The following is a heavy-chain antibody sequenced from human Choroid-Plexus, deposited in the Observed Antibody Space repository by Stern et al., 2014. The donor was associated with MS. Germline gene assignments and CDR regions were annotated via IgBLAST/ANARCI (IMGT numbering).Heavy chain of an antibody. CDR2: VSYDGSNK. V-gene: IGHV3-30*18. CDR1: GFTLGSCA. Sequence: QVQLVESGGGVVQPGRPLRLSCVASGFTLGSCAMHWVRQAPGKGLEWVAGVSYDGSNKYYADSVKGRFTISRDNSQNTLYMQMSGLRPEDTAVYYCAKDRQYLTYFFDHWGQGSLVTVSS. CDR3: AKDRQYLTYFFDH. J-gene: IGHJ5*02. D-gene: IGHD2/OR15-2a*01.